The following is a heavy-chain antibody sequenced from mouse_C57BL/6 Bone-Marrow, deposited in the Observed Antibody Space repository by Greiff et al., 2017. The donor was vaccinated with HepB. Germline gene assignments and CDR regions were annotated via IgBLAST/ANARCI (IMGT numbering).Heavy chain of an antibody. CDR1: GYTFTDYE. V-gene: IGHV1-15*01. D-gene: IGHD2-5*01. J-gene: IGHJ3*01. CDR2: IDPETGGT. CDR3: TRRSNYLAWFAY. Sequence: VQLQQSGAELVRPGASVTLSCKASGYTFTDYEMHWVKQTPVHGLEWIGAIDPETGGTAYNQKFKGKAILTADKSSSTADMELRSLTAEDSAVYYCTRRSNYLAWFAYWGQGTLVTVSA.